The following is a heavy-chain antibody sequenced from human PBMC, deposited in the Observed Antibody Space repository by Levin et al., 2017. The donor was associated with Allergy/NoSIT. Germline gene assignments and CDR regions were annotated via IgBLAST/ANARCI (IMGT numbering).Heavy chain of an antibody. J-gene: IGHJ4*02. CDR2: IYYSGTT. D-gene: IGHD2-2*01. CDR1: GGSISSRSYG. Sequence: KASETLSLTCTVSGGSISSRSYGWGWIRQSPVKGLEWIGTIYYSGTTYYNPTLKSRVTISLDTSKNQFSLNLSSVTAADTAVYYCARRAQYSSSWSFDYWGQGTLVTVSS. V-gene: IGHV4-39*01. CDR3: ARRAQYSSSWSFDY.